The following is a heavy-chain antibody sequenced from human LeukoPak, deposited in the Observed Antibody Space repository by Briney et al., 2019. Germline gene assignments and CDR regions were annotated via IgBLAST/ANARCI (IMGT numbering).Heavy chain of an antibody. CDR1: GYTFTSYG. CDR2: ISAYNGNT. J-gene: IGHJ4*02. Sequence: ASVKVSCKASGYTFTSYGISWVRQAPGQGLEWMGWISAYNGNTNYAQKLQGRVTMTTDTSTSTAYMELRSLRSDDTAVYYCARGPEDSGYDPGFDYWGQGTLVTVSS. V-gene: IGHV1-18*01. D-gene: IGHD5-12*01. CDR3: ARGPEDSGYDPGFDY.